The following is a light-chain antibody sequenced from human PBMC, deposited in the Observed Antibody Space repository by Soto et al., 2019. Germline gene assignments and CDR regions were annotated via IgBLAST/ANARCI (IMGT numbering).Light chain of an antibody. V-gene: IGKV3-15*01. CDR3: QQYNNWPPNT. CDR2: GAS. J-gene: IGKJ4*01. Sequence: EIVMTQSPATLSVSPGERATLSCRASQCVSSNLAWYQQKPGQAPRLLIYGASTRATGIPARFSGSGSGTEFTLTISSLQSEDFAVYYCQQYNNWPPNTFGGGTKVEIK. CDR1: QCVSSN.